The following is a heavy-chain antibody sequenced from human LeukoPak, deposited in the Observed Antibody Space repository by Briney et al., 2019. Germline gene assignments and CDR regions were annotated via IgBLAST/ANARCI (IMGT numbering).Heavy chain of an antibody. CDR2: ISGSGGST. Sequence: GGSLRLSCAASGFTFTTYAMSWVRQAPGKGLDWVSAISGSGGSTYYAHSVKGRFTISRDNSKNTLFLQMNGLRAEDTAVYYCAKQSYSSDFDYWGQGTLVTVSS. V-gene: IGHV3-23*01. J-gene: IGHJ4*02. CDR3: AKQSYSSDFDY. CDR1: GFTFTTYA. D-gene: IGHD1-26*01.